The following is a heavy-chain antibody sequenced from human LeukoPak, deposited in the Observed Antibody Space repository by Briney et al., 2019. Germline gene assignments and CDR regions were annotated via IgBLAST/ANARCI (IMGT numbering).Heavy chain of an antibody. CDR3: ARVQVGSSWYAYDY. Sequence: GGSLTLSCAASGFIFSSYSMNWVRQAPGKGLEWVAVISYDGSNKYYADSVKGRFTISRDNSKNTLYLQMNSLRAEDTAVYYCARVQVGSSWYAYDYWGQGTLVTVSS. CDR1: GFIFSSYS. J-gene: IGHJ4*02. D-gene: IGHD6-13*01. V-gene: IGHV3-30*03. CDR2: ISYDGSNK.